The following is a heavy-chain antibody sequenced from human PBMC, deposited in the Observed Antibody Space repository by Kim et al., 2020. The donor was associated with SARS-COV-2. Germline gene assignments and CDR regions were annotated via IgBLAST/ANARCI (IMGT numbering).Heavy chain of an antibody. CDR2: IGGSGGST. D-gene: IGHD2-2*01. Sequence: GGSLRLSCAASGFTFSSYAMSWVRQAPGKGLEWVSAIGGSGGSTYFADSVKGRFTISRDNSKNTLYLQMNSLRAEDTAVYYCAKGQYQLLPGADWYFDLWGRGTLVTVSS. V-gene: IGHV3-23*01. J-gene: IGHJ2*01. CDR3: AKGQYQLLPGADWYFDL. CDR1: GFTFSSYA.